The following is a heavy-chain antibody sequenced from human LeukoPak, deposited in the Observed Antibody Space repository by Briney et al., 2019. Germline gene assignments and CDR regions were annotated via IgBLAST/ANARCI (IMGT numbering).Heavy chain of an antibody. CDR1: GGSISSYY. D-gene: IGHD6-6*01. CDR2: IYYSGST. V-gene: IGHV4-59*08. Sequence: SETLSLTCAVSGGSISSYYWSWIRQPPGKGLEWIGYIYYSGSTNYNPSLKSRVTISVDTSKNQFSLKLSSVTAADTAVYYCASRVECSSSSVFEYWGQGTLVTVSS. J-gene: IGHJ4*02. CDR3: ASRVECSSSSVFEY.